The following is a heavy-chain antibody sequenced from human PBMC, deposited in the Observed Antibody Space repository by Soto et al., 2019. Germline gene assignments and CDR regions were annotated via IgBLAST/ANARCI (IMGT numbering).Heavy chain of an antibody. CDR1: GYTFTSYD. CDR2: MNPNSGNT. Sequence: APVKVSCKASGYTFTSYDINRVRQATGQGLEWMGWMNPNSGNTGYAQKFQGRVTMTRNTSISTAYMELSSLRSVDTAVYYCARGPKTLRYFDCFRCDYYYYGMDVWGQGPTVTASS. D-gene: IGHD3-9*01. V-gene: IGHV1-8*01. CDR3: ARGPKTLRYFDCFRCDYYYYGMDV. J-gene: IGHJ6*02.